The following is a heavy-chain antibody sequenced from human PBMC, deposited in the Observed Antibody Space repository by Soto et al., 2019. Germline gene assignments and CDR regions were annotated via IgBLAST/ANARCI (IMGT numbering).Heavy chain of an antibody. CDR1: GFTFSSYA. CDR3: AKDRGIGGSGSYFATVSWFDP. V-gene: IGHV3-23*01. CDR2: ISGSGGDT. J-gene: IGHJ5*02. Sequence: EVQLLESGGGLVQPGGSLRLSCAASGFTFSSYAMSWVRQAPGKGLEWVSAISGSGGDTYYADSVKGRFTIYRDNSRNTLDLKMSSLRAENTAIYYCAKDRGIGGSGSYFATVSWFDPWGQGTLVTVSS. D-gene: IGHD3-10*01.